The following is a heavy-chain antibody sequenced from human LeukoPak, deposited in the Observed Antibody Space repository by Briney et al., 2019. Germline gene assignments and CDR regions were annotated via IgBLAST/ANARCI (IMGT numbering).Heavy chain of an antibody. CDR3: TRDTGGSGSYPDF. V-gene: IGHV3-7*01. CDR1: GYTLSIYW. J-gene: IGHJ4*02. CDR2: VHQGGSEK. Sequence: GGSLRLSCAPSGYTLSIYWMTWVRPTPGKGLEWVANVHQGGSEKYYWDSVKGRFTIFLQNPQNSLYLQVNDSRDRDTGVYYCTRDTGGSGSYPDFWGRGTLVTVSS. D-gene: IGHD1-26*01.